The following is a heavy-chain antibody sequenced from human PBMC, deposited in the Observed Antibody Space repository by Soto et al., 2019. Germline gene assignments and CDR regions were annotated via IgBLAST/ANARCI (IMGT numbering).Heavy chain of an antibody. CDR3: ARDRVTIFGVVINWFDP. V-gene: IGHV1-69*06. CDR1: GGTFSSCA. J-gene: IGHJ5*02. CDR2: IIPIFGTA. Sequence: QVQLVQSGAEVKKPGSSVKVSCKASGGTFSSCAISWVRQAPGQGLEWMGGIIPIFGTANYAQKFQGRVTITADKSTSTAYMELSSLRSEDTAVYYCARDRVTIFGVVINWFDPWGQGTLVTVSS. D-gene: IGHD3-3*01.